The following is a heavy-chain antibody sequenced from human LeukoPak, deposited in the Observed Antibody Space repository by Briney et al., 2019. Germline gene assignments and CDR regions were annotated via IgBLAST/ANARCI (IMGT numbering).Heavy chain of an antibody. CDR2: IYYSGST. CDR3: ARRDIVVVPPTGFDP. Sequence: SETLSLTCTVSGDSISSSSYYWGWIRQPPGKGLEWIGSIYYSGSTYYNPSLKSRVTIFVDTSKNQFSLKLNSVTAADTAVYYCARRDIVVVPPTGFDPWGQGTLVTVSS. D-gene: IGHD2-2*01. CDR1: GDSISSSSYY. V-gene: IGHV4-39*01. J-gene: IGHJ5*02.